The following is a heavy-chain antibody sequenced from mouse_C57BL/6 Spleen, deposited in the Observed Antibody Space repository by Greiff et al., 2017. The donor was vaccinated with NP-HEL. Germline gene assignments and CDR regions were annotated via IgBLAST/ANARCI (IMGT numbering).Heavy chain of an antibody. CDR3: ARDSYYGSRYAGGD. V-gene: IGHV1-4*01. CDR1: GYTFTSYT. CDR2: INPSSGYT. Sequence: QVQLQQSGAELARPGASVKMSCKASGYTFTSYTMHWVKQRPGQGLEWIGYINPSSGYTKYNQKFKDKATLTADKSSSTAYMQLSSLTSEDSAVYYCARDSYYGSRYAGGDWGEGTTLTLSS. J-gene: IGHJ2*01. D-gene: IGHD1-1*01.